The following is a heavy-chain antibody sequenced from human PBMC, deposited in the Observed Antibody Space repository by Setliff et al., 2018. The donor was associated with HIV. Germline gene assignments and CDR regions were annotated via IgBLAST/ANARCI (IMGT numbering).Heavy chain of an antibody. CDR2: INHYGKT. J-gene: IGHJ4*03. V-gene: IGHV4-38-2*01. CDR3: ERLVDFSYSSHYLYAFDF. CDR1: NYSITNNYY. D-gene: IGHD3-3*01. Sequence: SETLSLTCVVSNYSITNNYYWAWIRQPPGQGLEWIGSINHYGKTYYSPSLEILIAISVYTSKNQFSLHFQSVTAADTALYFCERLVDFSYSSHYLYAFDFWGHGALVTVSS.